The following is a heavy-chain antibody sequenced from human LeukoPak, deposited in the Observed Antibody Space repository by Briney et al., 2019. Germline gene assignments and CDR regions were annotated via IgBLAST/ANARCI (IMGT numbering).Heavy chain of an antibody. D-gene: IGHD3-9*01. Sequence: GESLKISCKGSGYTFSSYWIGWVRQMPGKGLEWMGIIYPGDSDTKYSPSFQGQFTISVDKSISPAYLQWSGLKAPDTAMYYRARRGGGKYYDILTGRHFDYWGQGTLVTVSS. CDR1: GYTFSSYW. V-gene: IGHV5-51*01. CDR3: ARRGGGKYYDILTGRHFDY. J-gene: IGHJ4*02. CDR2: IYPGDSDT.